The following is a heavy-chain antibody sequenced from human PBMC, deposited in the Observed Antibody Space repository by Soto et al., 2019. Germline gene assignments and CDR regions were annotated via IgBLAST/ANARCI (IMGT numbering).Heavy chain of an antibody. CDR1: GGSISDDTYY. V-gene: IGHV4-39*01. J-gene: IGHJ5*02. D-gene: IGHD3-10*01. CDR2: IYYSGTS. Sequence: SETLSLTCTVSGGSISDDTYYWGWIRQPPGKGLEWIGSIYYSGTSSYNPSLESRVTMSVDTSKKQLSLRLRSVTATDTAVYYCARHTMVRGVVWFDPWGQGTLVTVSS. CDR3: ARHTMVRGVVWFDP.